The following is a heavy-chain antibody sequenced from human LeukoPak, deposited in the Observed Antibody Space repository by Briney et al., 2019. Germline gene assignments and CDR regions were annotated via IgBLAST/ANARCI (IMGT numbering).Heavy chain of an antibody. CDR1: GGSMKNYY. D-gene: IGHD3-22*01. V-gene: IGHV4-34*01. Sequence: SETLSLTCTVSGGSMKNYYWSWIRQPPGKGLEWIGEINHSGSTNYNPSLKSRVTISVDTSKNQFSLKLSSVTAADTAVYYCARVKGPYYYDSSGYFSFGYWGQGTLVTVSS. CDR3: ARVKGPYYYDSSGYFSFGY. CDR2: INHSGST. J-gene: IGHJ4*02.